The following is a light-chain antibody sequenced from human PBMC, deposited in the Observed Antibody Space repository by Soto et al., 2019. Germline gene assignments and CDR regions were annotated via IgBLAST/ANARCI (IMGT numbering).Light chain of an antibody. V-gene: IGKV2-28*01. Sequence: DIVMTQSPLSLPVTPGEPASISCRSSQSLLHSNGYNYLDWYLQKPGQSPQLLIYLGSNRASGVADRFSGSGSGTDFTLKISRVEAEDVGVYYCIQALQTPPTFGQGTKVEIK. CDR1: QSLLHSNGYNY. J-gene: IGKJ1*01. CDR2: LGS. CDR3: IQALQTPPT.